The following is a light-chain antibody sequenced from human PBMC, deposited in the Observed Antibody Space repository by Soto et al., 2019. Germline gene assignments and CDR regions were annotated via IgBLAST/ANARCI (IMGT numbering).Light chain of an antibody. CDR1: QGISNY. J-gene: IGKJ5*01. CDR2: KAS. Sequence: DIQMTQYPSSLSASVGDRVTITCRASQGISNYLAWYQQKPGKVPKLLIYKASTLKSGVPSRFSGSGSGTEFTHTISSLQPDDFATYYCQQYNSYWITFGQGTRLEIK. V-gene: IGKV1-5*03. CDR3: QQYNSYWIT.